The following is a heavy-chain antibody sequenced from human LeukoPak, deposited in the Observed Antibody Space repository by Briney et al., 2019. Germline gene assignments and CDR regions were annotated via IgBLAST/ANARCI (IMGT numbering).Heavy chain of an antibody. CDR2: ISSSGSTI. CDR3: ARNYDSSGYPH. CDR1: GFTFSDYY. Sequence: GGSLRLSCAASGFTFSDYYMSWIRQAPGKGLEWVSYISSSGSTIYYADSVKGRFTISRDNTQNSLYLQMNSLRAEDTAVYYCARNYDSSGYPHWGQGTLVTVSS. J-gene: IGHJ4*02. D-gene: IGHD3-22*01. V-gene: IGHV3-11*04.